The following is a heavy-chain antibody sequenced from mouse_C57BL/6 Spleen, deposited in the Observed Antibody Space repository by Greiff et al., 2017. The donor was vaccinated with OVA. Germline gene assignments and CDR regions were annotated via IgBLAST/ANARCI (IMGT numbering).Heavy chain of an antibody. D-gene: IGHD3-2*02. V-gene: IGHV1-59*01. Sequence: QVQLQQPGAELVRPGTSVKLSCKASGYTFTSYWMHWVKQRPGQGLEWIGVIDPSDSYTNYNQKFKGKATLTVDTSSSTAYMQLSSLTSEDSAVYYCAKGSSGLWYFDYWGQGTTLTVSS. CDR2: IDPSDSYT. J-gene: IGHJ2*01. CDR1: GYTFTSYW. CDR3: AKGSSGLWYFDY.